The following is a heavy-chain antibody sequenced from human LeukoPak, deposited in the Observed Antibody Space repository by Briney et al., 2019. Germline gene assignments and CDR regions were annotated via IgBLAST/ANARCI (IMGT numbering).Heavy chain of an antibody. V-gene: IGHV3-64*01. CDR3: ARGLYYGSGQYYFDY. J-gene: IGHJ4*02. Sequence: GGSLRLSCAASGFTFSSSYMHWVRQAPGKGLEYVSAISPSGDSTYYTNSVEGRFTISRDNSKNTLFLQMGSLTAEDMAVYYCARGLYYGSGQYYFDYWGQGTLVTVSS. CDR2: ISPSGDST. D-gene: IGHD3-10*01. CDR1: GFTFSSSY.